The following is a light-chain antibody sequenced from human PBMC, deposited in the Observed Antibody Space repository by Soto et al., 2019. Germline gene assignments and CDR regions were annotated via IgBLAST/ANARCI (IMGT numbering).Light chain of an antibody. CDR1: QSIDRW. CDR2: KAS. Sequence: DIQMTQSPSTLSVSVGDRVTITCRASQSIDRWLAWYQQKPGKAPKLLIYKASIIQSGVPSRFSGSGSGTEFTLPISRLQPDDVGSYFCQQYSRFSRTFGRGTKVEIK. CDR3: QQYSRFSRT. V-gene: IGKV1-5*03. J-gene: IGKJ1*01.